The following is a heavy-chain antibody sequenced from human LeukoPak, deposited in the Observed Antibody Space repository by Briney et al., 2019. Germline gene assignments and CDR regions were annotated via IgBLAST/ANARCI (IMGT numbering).Heavy chain of an antibody. CDR3: AREGEKYSVLSWFDP. CDR2: ISTRGGTT. V-gene: IGHV3-48*04. CDR1: GFVFSSYS. D-gene: IGHD5/OR15-5a*01. Sequence: GGSLRLSCEGSGFVFSSYSLSWVRQAPGKGLEWLAYISTRGGTTYYADSVKGRFTVSRDNAKNSLYLQMDSLRVEDTALYYCAREGEKYSVLSWFDPWGQGTLVTVSS. J-gene: IGHJ5*02.